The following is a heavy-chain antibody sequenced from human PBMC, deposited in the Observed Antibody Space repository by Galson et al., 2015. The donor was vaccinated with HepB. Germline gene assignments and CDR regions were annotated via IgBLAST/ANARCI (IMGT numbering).Heavy chain of an antibody. D-gene: IGHD3-22*01. CDR2: ISGSGGST. Sequence: SLRLSCAASGFTFSSYAMSWVRQAPGKGLEWVSAISGSGGSTYYADSVKGRFTISRDNSKNTLYLQMNSLRAEDTAVYYCAKSLYDSSGSIYYYYYGMDVWGQGTTVTVSS. CDR3: AKSLYDSSGSIYYYYYGMDV. J-gene: IGHJ6*02. CDR1: GFTFSSYA. V-gene: IGHV3-23*01.